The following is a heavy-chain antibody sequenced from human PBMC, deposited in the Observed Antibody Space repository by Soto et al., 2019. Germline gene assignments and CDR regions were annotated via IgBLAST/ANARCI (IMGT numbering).Heavy chain of an antibody. Sequence: QVQLVESGGGVVQPGRSLRLSCAASGFTFSSYGMHWVRQAPGKGLEWVAVISYDGSNKYYADSVKGRFTISRDNSKNTLYLQMNSLRAEDTAVYYCAKTGYCSGGSCQFYYYGMDVW. CDR3: AKTGYCSGGSCQFYYYGMDV. D-gene: IGHD2-15*01. J-gene: IGHJ6*01. CDR2: ISYDGSNK. V-gene: IGHV3-30*18. CDR1: GFTFSSYG.